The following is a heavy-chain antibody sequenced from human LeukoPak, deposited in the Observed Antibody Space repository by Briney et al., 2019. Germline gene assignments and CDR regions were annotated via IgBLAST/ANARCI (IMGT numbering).Heavy chain of an antibody. D-gene: IGHD2-15*01. Sequence: GASVKVSCKASGYTFSGYHVHWVRQVPGQGLEWVGWINSNSGGTNYAQRFQARVTMTRDTSISTAYMEMSRLRSDDTAVYYCARGYCTRSSCSYYLDYWGQGTLVTVSS. CDR1: GYTFSGYH. J-gene: IGHJ4*02. V-gene: IGHV1-2*02. CDR2: INSNSGGT. CDR3: ARGYCTRSSCSYYLDY.